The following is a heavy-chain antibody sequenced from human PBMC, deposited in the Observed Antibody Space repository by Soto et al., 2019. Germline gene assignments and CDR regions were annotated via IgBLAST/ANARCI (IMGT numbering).Heavy chain of an antibody. CDR1: GFTFSSYA. V-gene: IGHV3-23*01. Sequence: EVQLLESGGGLVQPGGSLRLCCAASGFTFSSYAMSWVRQAPGKGLEWVSAISAGAVATNYADSVKGRFTISRDNAKNTLCLQVNSLRADDTAVYYCAKARTSETAYDVFAFWGQGTVVTVSS. J-gene: IGHJ3*01. CDR2: ISAGAVAT. D-gene: IGHD2-21*02. CDR3: AKARTSETAYDVFAF.